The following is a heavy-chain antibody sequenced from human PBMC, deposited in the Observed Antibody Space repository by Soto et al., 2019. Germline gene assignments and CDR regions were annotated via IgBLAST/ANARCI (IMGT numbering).Heavy chain of an antibody. D-gene: IGHD3-22*01. V-gene: IGHV1-58*01. CDR3: AADTTMIAGGGY. Sequence: SVKVSCKASGFTFTSSAVQWVRQARGQRLEWIGWIVVGSGNTNYAQKFQERVTITRDMSTSTAYMELSSLRSEDTAVYYCAADTTMIAGGGYWGQGTLVTVS. CDR1: GFTFTSSA. J-gene: IGHJ4*02. CDR2: IVVGSGNT.